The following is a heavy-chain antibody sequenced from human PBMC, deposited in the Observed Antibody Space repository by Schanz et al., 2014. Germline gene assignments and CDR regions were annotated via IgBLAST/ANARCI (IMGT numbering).Heavy chain of an antibody. CDR1: EFTFSTDA. Sequence: EVQLVESGGGLVQPGGSLRLSCAASEFTFSTDAMSWVRQAPGKGLEWLSVISASGGDTYYADSVKGRFTISRDNSRETVYLQMNSLRADDTAMYYCARWFLIRGVILDSWGQGTLVTVSS. V-gene: IGHV3-23*04. J-gene: IGHJ4*02. D-gene: IGHD3-10*01. CDR2: ISASGGDT. CDR3: ARWFLIRGVILDS.